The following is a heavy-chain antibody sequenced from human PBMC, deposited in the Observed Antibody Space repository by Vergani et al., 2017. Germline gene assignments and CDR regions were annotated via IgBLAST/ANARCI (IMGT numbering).Heavy chain of an antibody. D-gene: IGHD3-9*01. CDR1: EFTFSNYA. J-gene: IGHJ4*02. Sequence: EVQLLESGGGLVQPGGSLRLTCAASEFTFSNYAMNWVRQAPGKGLEWVSGISGSGVRAYYPDSVKGRFTISRGNSKIMLFLQMNNLRTEDTAIYYCAKQYFVSGNYLLDYWGKGTLVTTSS. CDR2: ISGSGVRA. CDR3: AKQYFVSGNYLLDY. V-gene: IGHV3-23*01.